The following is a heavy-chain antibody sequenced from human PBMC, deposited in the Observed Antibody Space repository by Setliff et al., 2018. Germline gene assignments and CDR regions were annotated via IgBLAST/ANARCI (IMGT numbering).Heavy chain of an antibody. D-gene: IGHD2-15*01. J-gene: IGHJ6*03. CDR2: INPSGGGT. V-gene: IGHV1-46*01. Sequence: GASVKVSCKASGYTFIYYYIHWVRQAPGQGLEWMGLINPSGGGTIYARKFQGRVTMARDTSTITAYTELSSLRSEDTAVYYCARVRDCSGGICHRGFHHYMDVWGKGTTVTVSS. CDR1: GYTFIYYY. CDR3: ARVRDCSGGICHRGFHHYMDV.